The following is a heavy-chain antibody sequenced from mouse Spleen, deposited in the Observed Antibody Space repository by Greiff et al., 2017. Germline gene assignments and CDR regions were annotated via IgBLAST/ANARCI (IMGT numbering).Heavy chain of an antibody. Sequence: EVQLQQSVAELVRPGASVKLSCTASGFNIKNTYIHWVKQRPEQGLEWIGRIDPANGNTKYDPKFQGKATITADTSSNTAYLQLSSLTSEDTAIYYCARYGNYWYFDVWGTGTTVTVSS. CDR2: IDPANGNT. J-gene: IGHJ1*03. CDR3: ARYGNYWYFDV. D-gene: IGHD2-1*01. V-gene: IGHV14-3*01. CDR1: GFNIKNTY.